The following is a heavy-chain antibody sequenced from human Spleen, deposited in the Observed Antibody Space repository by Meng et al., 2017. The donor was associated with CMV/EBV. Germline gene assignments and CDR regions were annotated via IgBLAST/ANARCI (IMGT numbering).Heavy chain of an antibody. V-gene: IGHV4-4*02. CDR2: IYHNGRT. D-gene: IGHD1-14*01. CDR3: ARITDVNAFDI. J-gene: IGHJ3*02. Sequence: CAVCSGSRKSDNWWSWVRQSAGRGLEWIGEIYHNGRTSYNPSLKSRVTLSVDKSRNEFSLRLTSVTAADTAVYYCARITDVNAFDIWGQGTLVTVSS. CDR1: SGSRKSDNW.